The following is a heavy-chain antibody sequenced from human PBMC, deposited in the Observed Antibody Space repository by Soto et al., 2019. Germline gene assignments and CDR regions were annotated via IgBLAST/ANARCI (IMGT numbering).Heavy chain of an antibody. J-gene: IGHJ6*03. V-gene: IGHV4-34*01. CDR2: INHSGST. Sequence: SETLSLTCAVYGGSFSGYYWSWIRQPPGKGLEWIGEINHSGSTNYNPSLKSRVTISVDTSKNQFSLKLSSVTAADTAVYYCARGSRQADYYYYMDVWGKGTTVTVSS. CDR3: ARGSRQADYYYYMDV. CDR1: GGSFSGYY.